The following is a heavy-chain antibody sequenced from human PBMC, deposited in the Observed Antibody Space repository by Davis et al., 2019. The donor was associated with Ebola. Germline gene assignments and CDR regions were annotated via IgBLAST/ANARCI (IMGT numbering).Heavy chain of an antibody. CDR3: AKSGYSSSWRQNFDY. CDR1: GGSISSSSYY. V-gene: IGHV4-39*07. CDR2: IYYSGST. Sequence: SETLSLTCTVSGGSISSSSYYWGWIRQPPGKGLEWIGSIYYSGSTYYNPSLKSRVTISVDKSKNQFSLKLSSVTAADTAVYYCAKSGYSSSWRQNFDYWGQGTLVTVSS. D-gene: IGHD6-13*01. J-gene: IGHJ4*02.